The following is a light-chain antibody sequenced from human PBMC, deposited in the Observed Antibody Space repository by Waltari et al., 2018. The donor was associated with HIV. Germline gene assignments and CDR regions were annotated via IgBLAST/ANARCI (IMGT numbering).Light chain of an antibody. V-gene: IGLV1-40*01. CDR1: PSNPGADEA. J-gene: IGLJ2*01. CDR3: QSYDITLSASVV. Sequence: HSVPTHPPPVSGPPGQRATISCTGSPSNPGADEAAHRYQQIPGKSPKLLIPGNKNRPSGVPGRFSGSKSGTSASLTITGLQAEDEADYFCQSYDITLSASVVFGGGTKLTVL. CDR2: GNK.